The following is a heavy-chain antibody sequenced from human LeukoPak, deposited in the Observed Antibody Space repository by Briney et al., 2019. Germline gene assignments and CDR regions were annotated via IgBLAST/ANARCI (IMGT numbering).Heavy chain of an antibody. CDR3: AKSSGDYFFDY. CDR1: GYNFNNHD. J-gene: IGHJ4*02. Sequence: ASVKVSCKASGYNFNNHDINWVRQATGQGLEWLGRMNPNSGNAGYAQKLQGRVTMTWDPSTNTAYLEVTALRSDDTAVYYCAKSSGDYFFDYWGQGTLVTVSS. CDR2: MNPNSGNA. V-gene: IGHV1-8*01. D-gene: IGHD3-22*01.